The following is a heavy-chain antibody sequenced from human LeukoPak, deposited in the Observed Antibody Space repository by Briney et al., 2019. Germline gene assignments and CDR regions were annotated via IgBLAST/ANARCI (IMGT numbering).Heavy chain of an antibody. J-gene: IGHJ4*02. CDR3: ARANYYGSGKKDLDY. Sequence: GASVKVSCKASGYTFTTYDINWVRQATGQGLEWMGWMNPNSGNTGYAQKFQGRVTMTRNTSMSTAYMELSSLIPEDTAVYYCARANYYGSGKKDLDYWGQGTLVTVSS. CDR2: MNPNSGNT. D-gene: IGHD3-10*01. CDR1: GYTFTTYD. V-gene: IGHV1-8*01.